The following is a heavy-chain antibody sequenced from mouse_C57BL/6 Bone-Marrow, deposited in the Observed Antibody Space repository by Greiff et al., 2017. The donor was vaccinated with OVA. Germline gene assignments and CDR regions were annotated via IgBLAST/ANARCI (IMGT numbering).Heavy chain of an antibody. J-gene: IGHJ2*01. V-gene: IGHV5-4*03. CDR1: GFTFSSYA. CDR3: ARAGIATVVAPFDY. D-gene: IGHD1-1*01. CDR2: ISDGGSYT. Sequence: EVMLVESGGGLVKPGGSLKLSCAASGFTFSSYAMSWVRQTPEKRLEWVATISDGGSYTYYPDNVKGRFTISRDNAKNNLYLQMSHLKSEDTAMYDCARAGIATVVAPFDYWGKGTTLTVSS.